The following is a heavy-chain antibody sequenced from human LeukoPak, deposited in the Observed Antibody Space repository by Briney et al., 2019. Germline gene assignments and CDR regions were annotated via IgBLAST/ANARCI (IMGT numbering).Heavy chain of an antibody. V-gene: IGHV4-34*01. CDR3: ARRLLGYCSGGSCYSGYFQH. CDR2: INHSGST. CDR1: GGSFSGYY. Sequence: SETLSLTCAVHGGSFSGYYWSWIRQPPGKGLEWIGEINHSGSTNSNPSLKSRVTISVDTSKNQFSLKLSSVTAADTAMYYCARRLLGYCSGGSCYSGYFQHWGQGTLVTVSS. J-gene: IGHJ1*01. D-gene: IGHD2-15*01.